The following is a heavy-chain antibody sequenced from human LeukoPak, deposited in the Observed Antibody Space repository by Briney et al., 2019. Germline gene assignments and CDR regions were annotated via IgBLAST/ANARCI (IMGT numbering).Heavy chain of an antibody. J-gene: IGHJ3*02. CDR3: ARGGSFGAFDI. V-gene: IGHV1-69*02. D-gene: IGHD1-26*01. Sequence: SVKVSCKASGYTFTGYYMHWVRQAPGQGLEWMGRIIPILGIANYAQKFQGRVTITADKSTSTAYMELSSLRSEDTAVYYCARGGSFGAFDIWGQGTMVTVSS. CDR1: GYTFTGYY. CDR2: IIPILGIA.